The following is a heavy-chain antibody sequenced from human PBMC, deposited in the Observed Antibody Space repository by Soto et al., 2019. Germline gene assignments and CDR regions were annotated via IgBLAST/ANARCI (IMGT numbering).Heavy chain of an antibody. CDR1: GGSISSYY. CDR2: IYYSGST. CDR3: ARHMAGYCSGGSCYGWFDP. Sequence: SETLSLTCTVSGGSISSYYWSWIRQPPGKGLEWIGYIYYSGSTNYNPSLKSRVTISVDTSKNQFSLKLSSVTAADTAVYYCARHMAGYCSGGSCYGWFDPWGQGTLVTVSS. V-gene: IGHV4-59*08. J-gene: IGHJ5*02. D-gene: IGHD2-15*01.